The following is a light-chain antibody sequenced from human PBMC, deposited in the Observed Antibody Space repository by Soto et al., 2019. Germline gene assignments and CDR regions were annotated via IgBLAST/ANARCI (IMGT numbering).Light chain of an antibody. CDR1: QRLNNY. J-gene: IGKJ5*01. V-gene: IGKV1-5*01. Sequence: DIQMTQSPSTLSASVGDRVTITCRASQRLNNYLAWYLQKPGKAPKLLIYDASTLERGVPSRFSGTGSGTEFTLTISSLQPDDFSTYYCQQHHRSSITFGQGTRLEIK. CDR2: DAS. CDR3: QQHHRSSIT.